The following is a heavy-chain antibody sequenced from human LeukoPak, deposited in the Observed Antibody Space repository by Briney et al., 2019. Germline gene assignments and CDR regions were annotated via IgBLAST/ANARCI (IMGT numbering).Heavy chain of an antibody. CDR2: IFYSGST. V-gene: IGHV4-39*07. D-gene: IGHD6-13*01. J-gene: IGHJ1*01. CDR3: AREPTSSWYGEYFQH. CDR1: SGSISTSNYY. Sequence: SETLSLTCTVSSGSISTSNYYWGWVRQPPGKALEWIGNIFYSGSTYYNPSLKSRVTISVDTSKNQFSLKLSSVTAADTAVYYCAREPTSSWYGEYFQHWGQGTLVTVSS.